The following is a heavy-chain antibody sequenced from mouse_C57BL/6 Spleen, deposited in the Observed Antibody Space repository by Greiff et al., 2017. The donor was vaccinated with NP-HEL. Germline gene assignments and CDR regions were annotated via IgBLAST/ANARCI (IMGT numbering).Heavy chain of an antibody. CDR1: GYAFSSYW. D-gene: IGHD2-2*01. CDR3: AREVVTASYYFDY. V-gene: IGHV1-80*01. CDR2: IYPGDGDT. Sequence: QVQLQQSGAELVKPGASVKISCKASGYAFSSYWMNWVKQRPGKGLEWIGQIYPGDGDTNYNGKFKGKAPLTADKSSSTAYMQLSSLTSEDSAVYFCAREVVTASYYFDYWGQGTTLTVSS. J-gene: IGHJ2*01.